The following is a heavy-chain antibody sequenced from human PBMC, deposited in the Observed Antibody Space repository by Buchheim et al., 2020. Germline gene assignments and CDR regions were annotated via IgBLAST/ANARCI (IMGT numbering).Heavy chain of an antibody. Sequence: QVQLQESGPGLVKPSQTLSLTCTVSGGSISSGSYYWSWIRQPAGKGLEWIGRIYTSGSTNYNPSLKSLVTISVDTSKNQFFLKLSSVTAADTAVYYCASSGSYYAFDIWGQGT. V-gene: IGHV4-61*02. CDR2: IYTSGST. CDR1: GGSISSGSYY. J-gene: IGHJ3*02. CDR3: ASSGSYYAFDI. D-gene: IGHD1-26*01.